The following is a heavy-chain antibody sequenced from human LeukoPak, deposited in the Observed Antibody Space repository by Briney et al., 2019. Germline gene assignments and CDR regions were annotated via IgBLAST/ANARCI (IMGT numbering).Heavy chain of an antibody. D-gene: IGHD2-15*01. CDR3: AREFCSGGSCYGSERYFDY. CDR2: IYSGGST. Sequence: GRSLRLSCAASGFTFSSYAMHWVRQAPGKGLEWVSVIYSGGSTYYADSVKGRFTISRDNSKNTLYLQMNSLRAEDTAVYYCAREFCSGGSCYGSERYFDYWGQGTLVTVSS. J-gene: IGHJ4*02. CDR1: GFTFSSYA. V-gene: IGHV3-53*01.